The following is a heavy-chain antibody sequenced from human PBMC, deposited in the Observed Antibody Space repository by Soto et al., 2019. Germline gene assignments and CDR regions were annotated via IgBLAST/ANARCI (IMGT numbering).Heavy chain of an antibody. CDR1: GYSFANYW. J-gene: IGHJ5*02. Sequence: PGESLKISCKTSGYSFANYWIGWVRQMPGKGLEWMGIIYPGDSDTRYNPSLEGQVTISADKSISTVFLQWRSLKASDTAIYYCARQGSSSSISWFDPWGQGTLVTVSS. CDR3: ARQGSSSSISWFDP. CDR2: IYPGDSDT. V-gene: IGHV5-51*01. D-gene: IGHD6-6*01.